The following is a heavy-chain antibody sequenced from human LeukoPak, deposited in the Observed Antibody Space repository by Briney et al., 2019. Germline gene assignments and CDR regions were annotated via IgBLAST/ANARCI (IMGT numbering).Heavy chain of an antibody. V-gene: IGHV3-33*08. D-gene: IGHD5-24*01. CDR2: IWYDGSNK. J-gene: IGHJ4*02. Sequence: GGSLRLSCAASGFTFSDYYMSWIRQAPGKGLEWVAVIWYDGSNKYYADSVKGRFTISRDNSKNTLYLQMNSLRAEDTAVYYCARDRDGYNYFDYWGQGTLVTVSS. CDR3: ARDRDGYNYFDY. CDR1: GFTFSDYY.